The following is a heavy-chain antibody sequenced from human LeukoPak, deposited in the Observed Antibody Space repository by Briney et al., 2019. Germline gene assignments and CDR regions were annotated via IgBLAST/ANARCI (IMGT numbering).Heavy chain of an antibody. D-gene: IGHD3-22*01. J-gene: IGHJ4*02. V-gene: IGHV4-39*01. CDR3: ARGSSGVGDYFDY. CDR1: GGSISSSSYY. CDR2: IYYSGST. Sequence: KASETLSLTCTVSGGSISSSSYYWGWIRQPPGKGLEWIGSIYYSGSTYYNPSLKSRVTISVDTSKNQFSLKLSSVTAADTAVYYCARGSSGVGDYFDYWGQGTLVTVSS.